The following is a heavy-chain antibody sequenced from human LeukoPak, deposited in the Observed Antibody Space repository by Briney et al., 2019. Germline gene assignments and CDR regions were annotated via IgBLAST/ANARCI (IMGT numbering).Heavy chain of an antibody. CDR1: GFTFDDYG. J-gene: IGHJ5*02. CDR3: ARRRLPGIAVAGTGDWFDP. CDR2: INWNGGST. V-gene: IGHV3-20*04. D-gene: IGHD6-19*01. Sequence: GGSLRLSCAASGFTFDDYGMSWVRQAPGKGLEWVSGINWNGGSTGYADSVKGRFTISRDNAKNSLYLQMNSLRAEDTALYYCARRRLPGIAVAGTGDWFDPWGQGTLVTVSS.